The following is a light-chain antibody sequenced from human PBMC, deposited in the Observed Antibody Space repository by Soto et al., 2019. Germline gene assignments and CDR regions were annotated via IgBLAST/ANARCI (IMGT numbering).Light chain of an antibody. CDR3: QQYGGSRT. V-gene: IGKV3-20*01. CDR2: GAS. CDR1: QSVSNNY. Sequence: EIVLTQSPGTLSLSPGERATLSCRASQSVSNNYLAWYQQKPGQAPRLLMYGASTRATGIPDRFSGSGSGTDFTLTTSRLEPEDFAVYYCQQYGGSRTFGGGTKVEIK. J-gene: IGKJ4*01.